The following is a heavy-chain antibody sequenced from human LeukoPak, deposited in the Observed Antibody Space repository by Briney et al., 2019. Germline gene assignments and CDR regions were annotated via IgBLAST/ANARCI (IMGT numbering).Heavy chain of an antibody. CDR1: GFTFSSYE. J-gene: IGHJ3*02. D-gene: IGHD4-17*01. V-gene: IGHV3-21*01. CDR3: ASELRRFDI. Sequence: GGSLRLSCAASGFTFSSYEMNWVRQAPGKGLEWVSSISSSSSYIYYADSVKGRFTISRDNAKNSLYLQMNSLRAEDTAVYYCASELRRFDIWGQGTMVTVSS. CDR2: ISSSSSYI.